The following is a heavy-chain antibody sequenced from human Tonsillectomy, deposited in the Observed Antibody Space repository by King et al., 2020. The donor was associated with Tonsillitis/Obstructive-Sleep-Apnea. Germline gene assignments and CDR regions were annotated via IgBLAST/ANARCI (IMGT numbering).Heavy chain of an antibody. D-gene: IGHD3-9*01. J-gene: IGHJ4*02. CDR3: ARGQYYDILTGYYPGMFDY. V-gene: IGHV4-34*01. CDR2: INNSGST. Sequence: VQLQQWGAGLLKPSETLSLTCAVYGGSFSGYYWSWIRQPPGKGLAWIGEINNSGSTNYNPSLESRVTISLDTSKNQFSLRLSSVTAADTSVYYCARGQYYDILTGYYPGMFDYWGQATLVTVSS. CDR1: GGSFSGYY.